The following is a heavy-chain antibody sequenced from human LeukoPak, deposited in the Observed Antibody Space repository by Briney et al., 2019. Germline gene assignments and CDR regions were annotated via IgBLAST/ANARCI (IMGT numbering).Heavy chain of an antibody. CDR1: GYTFTSYD. CDR3: ARLEVTTVPN. Sequence: GASVKVSCKASGYTFTSYDINWVRQATGQGLEWMGWMNPNSGNTGYAQKSQGRVTMTRNTSISTAYMELSGLRSEDTAVYYCARLEVTTVPNWGQGTLVTVSS. V-gene: IGHV1-8*01. J-gene: IGHJ4*02. CDR2: MNPNSGNT. D-gene: IGHD4-17*01.